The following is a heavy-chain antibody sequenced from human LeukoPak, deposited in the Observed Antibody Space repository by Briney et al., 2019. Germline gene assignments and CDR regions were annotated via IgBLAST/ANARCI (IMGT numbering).Heavy chain of an antibody. D-gene: IGHD3-10*01. Sequence: PSETLSLTCTVSGDSISSSYWNWVRQPPGKGLEWIGDIYYSGSTNSNPSLKSRVTISVDTSKNQFSLKLSSVTAADTAVYYCARGIYGSGSYLDYWGQGTLVTVSS. J-gene: IGHJ4*02. CDR3: ARGIYGSGSYLDY. CDR2: IYYSGST. V-gene: IGHV4-59*01. CDR1: GDSISSSY.